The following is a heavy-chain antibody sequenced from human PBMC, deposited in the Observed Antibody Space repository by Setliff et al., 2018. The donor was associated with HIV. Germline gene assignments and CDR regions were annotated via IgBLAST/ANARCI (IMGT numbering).Heavy chain of an antibody. CDR2: IYDSGDRT. Sequence: GGSLRLSCAASGFTFSSYTMSWVRQAPGKGLEWVSGIYDSGDRTYYADSVKGRFTISRDNSKDTLYLQMNSLRAEDTALYYCAKVRWTANYYFDCWGQGTLVTVSS. CDR3: AKVRWTANYYFDC. J-gene: IGHJ4*02. V-gene: IGHV3-23*01. CDR1: GFTFSSYT. D-gene: IGHD1-7*01.